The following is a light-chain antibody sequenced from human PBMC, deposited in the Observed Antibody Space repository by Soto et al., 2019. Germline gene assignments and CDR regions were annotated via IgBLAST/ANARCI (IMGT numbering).Light chain of an antibody. CDR2: GAS. Sequence: EIVLTQSPGTLSLSPGERATLSCRASQSVSSSYLAWYQQKPGQAPRLLISGASSRATGIPDRFSGSGSGTDFTLTISRLEPEDYAVYYCRQYGSSPLYTFGQGTKLEIK. V-gene: IGKV3-20*01. CDR3: RQYGSSPLYT. J-gene: IGKJ2*01. CDR1: QSVSSSY.